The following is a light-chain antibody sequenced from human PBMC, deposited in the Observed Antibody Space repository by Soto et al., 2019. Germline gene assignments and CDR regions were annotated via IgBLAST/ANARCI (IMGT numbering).Light chain of an antibody. CDR1: QSISSW. Sequence: DIQMTQSPSTLSASVGDRFTITCRASQSISSWLAWYKQKPGKAPKLLIYDASSLESGVPSRLSGSGSGTELTLTVSALQPDDFATYCYQQYNIYLWTFGNGAKLEIK. V-gene: IGKV1-5*01. J-gene: IGKJ1*01. CDR2: DAS. CDR3: QQYNIYLWT.